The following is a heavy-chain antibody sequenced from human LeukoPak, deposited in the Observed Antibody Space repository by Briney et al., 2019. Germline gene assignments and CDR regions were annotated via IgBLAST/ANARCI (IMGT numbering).Heavy chain of an antibody. Sequence: SETLSLTCTVSGGSVSSGSYYWSWIRQPPGKGLEWIGYISYSGSTNYNPSLKSRVTISVDTSKKQFSLKLSSVTAADTAVYYCARYCSSAKCLDNWGQGTLVTVSS. CDR2: ISYSGST. J-gene: IGHJ4*02. CDR3: ARYCSSAKCLDN. V-gene: IGHV4-61*01. CDR1: GGSVSSGSYY. D-gene: IGHD6-13*01.